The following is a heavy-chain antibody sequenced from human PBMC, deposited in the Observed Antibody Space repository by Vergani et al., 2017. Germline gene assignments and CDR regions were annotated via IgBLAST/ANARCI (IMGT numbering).Heavy chain of an antibody. CDR1: GGSISSSSYY. D-gene: IGHD3-3*01. V-gene: IGHV4-39*01. J-gene: IGHJ6*03. CDR2: IYYSGST. CDR3: ARHKCSPLYYDFWSGYYRDDYYMDV. Sequence: QLQLQESGPGLVKPSETLSLTCTVSGGSISSSSYYWGWIRQPPGKGLEWIGSIYYSGSTYYNPSLKSRVTISVDTSKNQFSLKLSSVTAADTAVYYCARHKCSPLYYDFWSGYYRDDYYMDVWGKGTTVSVSS.